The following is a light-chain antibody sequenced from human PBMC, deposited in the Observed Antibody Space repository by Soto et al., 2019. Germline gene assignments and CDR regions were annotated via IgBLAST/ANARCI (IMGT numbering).Light chain of an antibody. V-gene: IGKV1-9*01. Sequence: DIHLPQSPSFLSAAVGDRVPIISRAIQAISNYLAWYQQKPGKAPKLLIFGAFTLQSGVPSRFSGSGSGTEFTLTISSLQPEDFAIYYCQHLNYYPYTFGQGTKLEIK. CDR1: QAISNY. CDR3: QHLNYYPYT. J-gene: IGKJ2*01. CDR2: GAF.